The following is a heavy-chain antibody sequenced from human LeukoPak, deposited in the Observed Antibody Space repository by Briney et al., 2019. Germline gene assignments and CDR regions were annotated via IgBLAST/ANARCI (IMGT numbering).Heavy chain of an antibody. CDR2: ISYDGSNK. CDR1: GFTFSSYA. D-gene: IGHD5-18*01. Sequence: GGSLRLSCAASGFTFSSYAMHWVRQAPGKGLEWVAVISYDGSNKYYADSVKGRFTISRDNSKNTLYLQMNSLRAEDTAVYYCARALPSLEDTAMVSYWGQGTLVTVSS. J-gene: IGHJ4*02. V-gene: IGHV3-30*04. CDR3: ARALPSLEDTAMVSY.